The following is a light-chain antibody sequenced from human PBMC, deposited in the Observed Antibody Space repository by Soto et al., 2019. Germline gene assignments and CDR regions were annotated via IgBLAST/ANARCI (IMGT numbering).Light chain of an antibody. CDR2: KAS. J-gene: IGKJ1*01. V-gene: IGKV1-5*03. CDR3: QQDDTYPWT. Sequence: DIQMTQSPSTLSASVGDSVTITCRASQSISNWLAWYQQKPGKAPNLLIYKASKLESGDPSRFSGSGSGTEFTLTISSLQPDDFATYYCQQDDTYPWTFGQGSKVEIK. CDR1: QSISNW.